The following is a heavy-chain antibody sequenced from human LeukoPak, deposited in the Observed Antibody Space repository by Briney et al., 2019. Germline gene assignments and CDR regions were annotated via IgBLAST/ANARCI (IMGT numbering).Heavy chain of an antibody. CDR2: IYHSGST. V-gene: IGHV4-38-2*01. CDR3: ARIGGYDYVWGSYRSDY. CDR1: GYSLSSGYY. J-gene: IGHJ4*02. D-gene: IGHD3-16*02. Sequence: PSETLSLTCAVSGYSLSSGYYWGWIRQLPGKGLEWIGSIYHSGSTYYNPSLKSRVTISVDTSKNQFSLKLSSVTAADTAVYYCARIGGYDYVWGSYRSDYWGQGTLVTVSS.